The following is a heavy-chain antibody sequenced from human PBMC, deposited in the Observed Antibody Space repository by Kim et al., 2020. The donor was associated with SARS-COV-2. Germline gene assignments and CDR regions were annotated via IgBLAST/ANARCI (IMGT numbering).Heavy chain of an antibody. J-gene: IGHJ6*02. CDR3: ARDLSSSWYFPAYYYNYGMDA. Sequence: GGSLRLSCAASGFTFSSYGMHWVRQAPGKGLEWVAVIWYDGSNKYYADSVKGRFTISRDNSKNTLYLQMNSLRAEDTAVYYCARDLSSSWYFPAYYYNYGMDAWGPGTTVTVSS. CDR2: IWYDGSNK. D-gene: IGHD6-13*01. CDR1: GFTFSSYG. V-gene: IGHV3-33*01.